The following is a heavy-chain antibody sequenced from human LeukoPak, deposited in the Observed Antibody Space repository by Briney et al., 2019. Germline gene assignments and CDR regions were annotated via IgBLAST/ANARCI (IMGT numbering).Heavy chain of an antibody. J-gene: IGHJ4*02. Sequence: GASVKVSCKASGYTFSSYGMHWVRQAPGQRLEWMGMINAGNADTNYPQKFQGRVTITRDTSASTAYMELSSPGSEDTAVYYCARELWNGEFDYWGQGTLVTVSS. CDR2: INAGNADT. CDR1: GYTFSSYG. CDR3: ARELWNGEFDY. D-gene: IGHD1-1*01. V-gene: IGHV1-3*01.